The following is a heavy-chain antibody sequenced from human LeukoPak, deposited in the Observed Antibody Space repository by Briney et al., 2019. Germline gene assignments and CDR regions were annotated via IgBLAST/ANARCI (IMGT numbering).Heavy chain of an antibody. J-gene: IGHJ4*02. CDR2: ISAYNGNT. Sequence: VASVKVSCKASGYTFTSYGISWVRQAPGQGLEWMGWISAYNGNTNYAQKLQGRVTMTTDTSTSTAYMELRSLRSDDTAVYYCARDRAVVYYDSSGSCGYWGQGTLVTVSS. D-gene: IGHD3-22*01. V-gene: IGHV1-18*01. CDR1: GYTFTSYG. CDR3: ARDRAVVYYDSSGSCGY.